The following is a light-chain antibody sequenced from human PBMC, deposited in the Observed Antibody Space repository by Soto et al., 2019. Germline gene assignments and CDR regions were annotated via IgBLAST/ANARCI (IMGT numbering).Light chain of an antibody. V-gene: IGLV2-14*01. CDR3: SSYTFTSTLYV. CDR1: SSHGGRHHY. CDR2: EVT. J-gene: IGLJ1*01. Sequence: TPPGPVSESPGQSISIPCTRNSSHGGRHHYVSWYEDHPGKDPKLMIYEVTKRPSGVSNRFSGCKPGNSASLNISGLQAEHEPDYYCSSYTFTSTLYVFGPGTKVTVL.